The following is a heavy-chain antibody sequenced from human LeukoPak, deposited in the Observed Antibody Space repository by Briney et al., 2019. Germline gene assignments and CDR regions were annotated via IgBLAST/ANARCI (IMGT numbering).Heavy chain of an antibody. Sequence: PGGSLRLSCAASGFSFSDYWMHWVRQVPGKGLVWVSRITTDGSLTTHADSVKGRFTISRDNAKDTLYLQMNSLRAEDTAIYYCVRGASSYDFWSGYAPSIDYWGQGTLVTVSS. V-gene: IGHV3-74*01. CDR2: ITTDGSLT. CDR1: GFSFSDYW. CDR3: VRGASSYDFWSGYAPSIDY. J-gene: IGHJ4*02. D-gene: IGHD3-3*01.